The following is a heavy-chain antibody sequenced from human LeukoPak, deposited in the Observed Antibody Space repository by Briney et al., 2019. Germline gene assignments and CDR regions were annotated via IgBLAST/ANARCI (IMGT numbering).Heavy chain of an antibody. CDR3: VKGFSNQGLWFGDPIDY. CDR1: RLTFSSYA. V-gene: IGHV3-23*01. CDR2: ISGSGGST. D-gene: IGHD3-10*01. Sequence: GGSLRLSCAASRLTFSSYAMSWVRQAPGKGLEWVSAISGSGGSTYYAESVKGRFTISRDNSKNTLYLQMNSLRAEDTAVYYCVKGFSNQGLWFGDPIDYWGQGTLVTVSS. J-gene: IGHJ4*02.